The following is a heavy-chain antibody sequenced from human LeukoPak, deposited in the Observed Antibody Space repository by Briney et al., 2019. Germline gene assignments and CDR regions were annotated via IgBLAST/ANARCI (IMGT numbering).Heavy chain of an antibody. D-gene: IGHD6-19*01. CDR3: VKEYSRGWPNLDY. CDR2: INGDGSVT. Sequence: GGSLRLSCAASGFTFDAYSMHWDRQAPGKGLGWVSVINGDGSVTNYADSVKGRFTISRVNSENSLYLQMNSLTTDDTALYYCVKEYSRGWPNLDYWGQGTLVTVSS. J-gene: IGHJ4*02. V-gene: IGHV3-43*01. CDR1: GFTFDAYS.